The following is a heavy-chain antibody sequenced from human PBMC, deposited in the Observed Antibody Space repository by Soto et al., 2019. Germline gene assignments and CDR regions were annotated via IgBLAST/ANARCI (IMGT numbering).Heavy chain of an antibody. CDR2: IIPILGIA. D-gene: IGHD2-15*01. CDR1: GGTFSSYT. Sequence: QVQLVQSGAEVKKPGSSVKVSCKASGGTFSSYTISWVRQAPGQGLEWMGRIIPILGIANYAQKFQGRVTITADKSTSTAYMELSSLRSEDTAVYYCARDPEGRDGYTSQAYSHYWGQGTLVTVSS. V-gene: IGHV1-69*08. CDR3: ARDPEGRDGYTSQAYSHY. J-gene: IGHJ4*02.